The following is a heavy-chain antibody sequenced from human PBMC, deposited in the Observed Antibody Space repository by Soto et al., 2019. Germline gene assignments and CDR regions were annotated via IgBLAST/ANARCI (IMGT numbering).Heavy chain of an antibody. CDR1: GYTFTSYG. D-gene: IGHD6-6*01. CDR3: ARDVGMYSSSWYYFDY. J-gene: IGHJ4*02. Sequence: ASVKVSCKASGYTFTSYGISWVRQAPGQGLEWMGWISAYNGNTNYAQKLQGRVTMTTDTSTSTAYMELRSLRSDDTAVYYCARDVGMYSSSWYYFDYWGQGTLVTVSS. CDR2: ISAYNGNT. V-gene: IGHV1-18*01.